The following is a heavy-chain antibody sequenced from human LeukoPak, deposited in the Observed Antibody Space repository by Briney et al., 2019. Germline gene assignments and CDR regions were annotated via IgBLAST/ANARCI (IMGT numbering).Heavy chain of an antibody. Sequence: PGGSLGVSCAASGFTFSSYWMNWVRQAPGKGLEWVATIKEDGSEKYYVDSVKGRFTISRDNANNSLYLQLNSMRAEDTAVYYCGRRGSYLDYWGQGTLVTVSS. V-gene: IGHV3-7*01. J-gene: IGHJ4*02. CDR2: IKEDGSEK. CDR1: GFTFSSYW. D-gene: IGHD1-26*01. CDR3: GRRGSYLDY.